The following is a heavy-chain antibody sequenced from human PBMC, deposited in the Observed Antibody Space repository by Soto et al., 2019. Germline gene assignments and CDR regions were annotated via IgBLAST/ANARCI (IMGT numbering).Heavy chain of an antibody. CDR2: ISGNSGCM. CDR1: GFTFHDFA. CDR3: AKDKGYNWNDVAAFDI. V-gene: IGHV3-9*01. Sequence: VQLVESGGGLVQPGKSLRISCAASGFTFHDFAIHWVRQAPGKGPEWISSISGNSGCMGHVDSGSGRDTICRDNAMSSLYLQMNSLRAEDTALYYCAKDKGYNWNDVAAFDIWGQGTMVTVSS. D-gene: IGHD1-20*01. J-gene: IGHJ3*02.